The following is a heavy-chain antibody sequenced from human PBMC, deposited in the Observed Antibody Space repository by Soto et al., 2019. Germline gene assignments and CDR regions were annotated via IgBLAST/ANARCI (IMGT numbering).Heavy chain of an antibody. CDR2: ISGSGGST. Sequence: GGSLRLSCAASGFTFSSYAMSWVRQAPGKGLEWVSAISGSGGSTYYADSVRGRFTISRDNSKNTLYLQMNSLRAEDTAVYYCAKARVGSSSSPYYYGMDVWGQGTTVTVSS. CDR3: AKARVGSSSSPYYYGMDV. J-gene: IGHJ6*02. D-gene: IGHD6-6*01. V-gene: IGHV3-23*01. CDR1: GFTFSSYA.